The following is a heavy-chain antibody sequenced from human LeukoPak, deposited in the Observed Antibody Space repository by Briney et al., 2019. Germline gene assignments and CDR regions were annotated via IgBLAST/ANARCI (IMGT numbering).Heavy chain of an antibody. CDR2: IRYDGSNK. CDR3: AKDRRSYCSSTSCHNFDY. D-gene: IGHD2-2*02. CDR1: GFTFSSYG. J-gene: IGHJ4*02. Sequence: GGSLRLSCAASGFTFSSYGMHWVRQAPGKGLEWVAFIRYDGSNKYYADSVKGRFTISRDNSKNTLYLQMNSLRAEDTAVYYCAKDRRSYCSSTSCHNFDYWGQGTLVTVSS. V-gene: IGHV3-30*02.